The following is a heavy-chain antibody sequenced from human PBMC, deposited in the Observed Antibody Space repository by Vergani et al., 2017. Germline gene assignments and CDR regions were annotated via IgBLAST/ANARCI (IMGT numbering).Heavy chain of an antibody. CDR2: INPRSGGT. Sequence: QVQLVQSGAEVKKPGASVKVSCKTSGYTFTGYYMHWVRQAPGQGLEWMGWINPRSGGTNYAQKFQGRVTMTRDTSISTVYMELSGLRSDDTAVYYCARDGCSGDCFWGSIDYWGQGTLVTVSS. CDR1: GYTFTGYY. J-gene: IGHJ4*02. V-gene: IGHV1-2*02. D-gene: IGHD2-21*02. CDR3: ARDGCSGDCFWGSIDY.